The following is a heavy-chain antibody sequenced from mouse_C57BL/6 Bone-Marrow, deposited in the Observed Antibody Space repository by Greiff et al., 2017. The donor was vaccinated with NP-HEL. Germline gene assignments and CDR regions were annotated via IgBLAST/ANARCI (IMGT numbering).Heavy chain of an antibody. J-gene: IGHJ1*03. CDR3: ERFGVYTYFDV. D-gene: IGHD1-1*02. CDR2: INPSSGYT. V-gene: IGHV1-4*01. Sequence: QVQLQQSGAELARPGASVKMSCKASGYTFTSYTMHWVKQRPGQGLEWIGYINPSSGYTQYNQKFKDKATLTADKSSSTAYMQLSSLTSEDSAVDYCERFGVYTYFDVWGTGTTVTVSS. CDR1: GYTFTSYT.